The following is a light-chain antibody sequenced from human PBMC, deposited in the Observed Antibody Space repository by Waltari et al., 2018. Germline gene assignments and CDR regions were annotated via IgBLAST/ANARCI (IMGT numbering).Light chain of an antibody. CDR2: DVS. Sequence: QSALTQPASVSGSPGQSITISCTGPSRDVGGYNYVSWYQQHPGKAPKLMIYDVSTRPSGVSNRFSGSKSGNTASLTISGLQAEDEADYYCSSYTSSSTSYVFGTGTKVTVL. J-gene: IGLJ1*01. CDR1: SRDVGGYNY. CDR3: SSYTSSSTSYV. V-gene: IGLV2-14*03.